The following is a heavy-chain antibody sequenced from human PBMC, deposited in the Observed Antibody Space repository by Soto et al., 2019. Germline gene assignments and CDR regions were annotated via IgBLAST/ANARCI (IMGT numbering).Heavy chain of an antibody. V-gene: IGHV3-21*01. CDR1: GFTFSSYS. CDR3: ARQNRGSSWSGFDY. J-gene: IGHJ4*02. Sequence: EVQLVEPGGGLVKPGGSLRLSCAASGFTFSSYSMNWVRQAPGKGLEWVSSISSSSSYIYYADSVKGRFTISRDNAKNSLYLQMNSLRAEDTAVYYCARQNRGSSWSGFDYWGQGTLVTVSS. CDR2: ISSSSSYI. D-gene: IGHD6-13*01.